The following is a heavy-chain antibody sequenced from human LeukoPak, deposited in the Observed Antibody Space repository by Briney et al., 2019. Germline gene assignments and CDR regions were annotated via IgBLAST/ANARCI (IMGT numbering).Heavy chain of an antibody. V-gene: IGHV1-8*01. J-gene: IGHJ5*02. CDR1: GYTFTSYD. Sequence: GASVKVSCKASGYTFTSYDINWVRQATGQGLEWMGWMNPNSGNTGYAQKFQGRVTMTRNTSISTAYMELSSLRSEDTAVYYCARSGTIFGVVIRGIPNWFDPWGQGTLVTVSS. CDR2: MNPNSGNT. CDR3: ARSGTIFGVVIRGIPNWFDP. D-gene: IGHD3-3*01.